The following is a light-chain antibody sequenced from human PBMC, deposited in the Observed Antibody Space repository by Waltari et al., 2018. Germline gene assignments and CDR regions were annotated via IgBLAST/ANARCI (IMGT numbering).Light chain of an antibody. Sequence: SSELTQPSSVSVSPGQTATIPCSGNVLAKKYVRWFQQKPGQAPVVVIYKDSERPSGIPERFSGSSSGTTVTLTISGAQFEDEADYYCYSAADNNRLFGGGTKLTVL. V-gene: IGLV3-27*01. CDR1: VLAKKY. CDR2: KDS. CDR3: YSAADNNRL. J-gene: IGLJ2*01.